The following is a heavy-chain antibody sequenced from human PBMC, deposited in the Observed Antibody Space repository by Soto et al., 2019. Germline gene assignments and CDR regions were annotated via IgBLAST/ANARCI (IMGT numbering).Heavy chain of an antibody. Sequence: ASVKVSCKASGYTFTSYDINWVRQATGQGLEWMGWMNPNSGNTGYAQKFQGRVTMTRNTSISTAYMELSSLRSEDTAVYYCARAPRFDLWSGLNWFDPWGQGTLVTVSS. CDR2: MNPNSGNT. J-gene: IGHJ5*02. V-gene: IGHV1-8*01. CDR3: ARAPRFDLWSGLNWFDP. CDR1: GYTFTSYD. D-gene: IGHD3-3*01.